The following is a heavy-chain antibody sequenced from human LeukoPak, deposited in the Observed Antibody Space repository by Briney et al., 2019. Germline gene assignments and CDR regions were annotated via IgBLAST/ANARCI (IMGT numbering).Heavy chain of an antibody. Sequence: ASVKVSFKASGYTFPSYGISWLRQAPGQGLEWMGCISAYNGNTNYAQKLQGRVTMTTDTSTSTAYMELRILRSDDTAVYYCARDEDQLFDYWGQGTLVTVSS. CDR3: ARDEDQLFDY. D-gene: IGHD2-2*01. CDR1: GYTFPSYG. CDR2: ISAYNGNT. J-gene: IGHJ4*02. V-gene: IGHV1-18*01.